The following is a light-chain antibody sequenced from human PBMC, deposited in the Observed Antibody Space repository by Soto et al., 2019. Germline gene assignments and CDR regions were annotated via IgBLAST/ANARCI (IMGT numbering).Light chain of an antibody. V-gene: IGLV3-1*01. CDR2: QDS. J-gene: IGLJ2*01. CDR1: KLGAKY. Sequence: SSELTQPPSVSVSPGQTASITCSGDKLGAKYACWYQQKPGQSPVLVIYQDSKRPSGIPERFSGSNSGNTATLTISGTQATDEADYYCQAWDSSTAVFGGGTTLTVL. CDR3: QAWDSSTAV.